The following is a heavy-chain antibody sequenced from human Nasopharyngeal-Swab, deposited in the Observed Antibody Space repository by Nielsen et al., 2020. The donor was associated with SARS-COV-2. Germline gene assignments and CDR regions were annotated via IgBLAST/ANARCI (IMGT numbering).Heavy chain of an antibody. Sequence: GGSLRLSCAASGFTFDDYAMHWVRQAPGKGLEWVSLISGDGGSTYYADSVKGRFTISRDNSKNSLYLQMNSLRTEDTALYYCANEGGYSAHGTFDYWGQGTLVTVSS. V-gene: IGHV3-43*02. CDR2: ISGDGGST. J-gene: IGHJ4*02. D-gene: IGHD5-12*01. CDR3: ANEGGYSAHGTFDY. CDR1: GFTFDDYA.